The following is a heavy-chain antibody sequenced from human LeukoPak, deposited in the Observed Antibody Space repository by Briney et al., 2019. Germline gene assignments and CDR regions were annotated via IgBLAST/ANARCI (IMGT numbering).Heavy chain of an antibody. D-gene: IGHD2-15*01. CDR3: ARAPPGYCSGSSCFWYFDL. J-gene: IGHJ2*01. CDR1: GFKFSSYW. CDR2: INTNGDSA. Sequence: GGSLRLSCAVSGFKFSSYWMNWVRQVPGKGLMWVAHINTNGDSANYADSVKGRFTISRDNSKNTLYLQMNSLRAEDTAVYYCARAPPGYCSGSSCFWYFDLWGRGTLVTVSS. V-gene: IGHV3-74*01.